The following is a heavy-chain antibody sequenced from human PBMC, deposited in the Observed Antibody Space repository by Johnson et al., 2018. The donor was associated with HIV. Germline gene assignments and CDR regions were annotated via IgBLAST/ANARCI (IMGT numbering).Heavy chain of an antibody. J-gene: IGHJ3*02. D-gene: IGHD6-6*01. CDR3: AKDKEQLVRGGAFDI. CDR2: ISWNCGSI. CDR1: GFTFDDYA. V-gene: IGHV3-9*01. Sequence: VQLVESGGGLVQPGRSLRLSCAASGFTFDDYAMHWVRQAPGKGLEWVSGISWNCGSIGYADSVKGRFTISRDNAKNSLYLQMNSLRAEDTALYYCAKDKEQLVRGGAFDIWGQGTMVTVSS.